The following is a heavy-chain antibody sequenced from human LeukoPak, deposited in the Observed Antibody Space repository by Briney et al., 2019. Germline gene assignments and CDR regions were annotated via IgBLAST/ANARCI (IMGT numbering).Heavy chain of an antibody. J-gene: IGHJ4*02. D-gene: IGHD3-3*01. CDR3: ARKVNYDFWSGPQYYFDY. CDR1: GFTFSSYW. CDR2: IKQDGSEK. Sequence: GGSLRLSCAASGFTFSSYWMSWVRQAPGKGLEWVANIKQDGSEKYYVDSVKGRFTISRDNAKNSLYLQMNSLRAEDTAVYYCARKVNYDFWSGPQYYFDYWGQGTLVTVSS. V-gene: IGHV3-7*01.